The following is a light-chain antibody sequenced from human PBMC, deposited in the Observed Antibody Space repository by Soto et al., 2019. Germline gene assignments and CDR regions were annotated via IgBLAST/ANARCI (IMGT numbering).Light chain of an antibody. Sequence: QSALTQPPSASGSPGQSLTISCTGTSSDVGFYNFVSWYQQRPGKAPKLVIYEVTKRPSGVPDRFSGSKSGSTASLTVSGLQADDEADYDCASYAGTRLFVLGSGTKVTVL. CDR3: ASYAGTRLFV. V-gene: IGLV2-8*01. CDR1: SSDVGFYNF. J-gene: IGLJ1*01. CDR2: EVT.